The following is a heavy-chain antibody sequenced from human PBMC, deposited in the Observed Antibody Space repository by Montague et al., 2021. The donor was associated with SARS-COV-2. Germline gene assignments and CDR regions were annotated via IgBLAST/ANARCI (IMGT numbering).Heavy chain of an antibody. CDR2: IDWDDDK. CDR3: AQSNDVLRYFDWTYKMRGFDY. D-gene: IGHD3-9*01. CDR1: GFSLTTDGMC. V-gene: IGHV2-70*11. J-gene: IGHJ4*02. Sequence: PALVKPTQTLTLTCTFSGFSLTTDGMCVSWVRQPPGKALEWLARIDWDDDKYYSTSLKTRLTISKDTSKNQVVLRMTNMDPVDTATYYCAQSNDVLRYFDWTYKMRGFDYWGQGTLVTVSS.